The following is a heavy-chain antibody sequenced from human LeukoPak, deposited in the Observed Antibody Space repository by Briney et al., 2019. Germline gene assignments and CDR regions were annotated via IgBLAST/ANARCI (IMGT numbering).Heavy chain of an antibody. J-gene: IGHJ4*02. V-gene: IGHV4-34*01. CDR3: ARGPRATSLQYYFDY. D-gene: IGHD2-2*01. CDR2: INHSGST. Sequence: SETLSLTCAVYGGSFSGYYWSWIRQPPGKGLEWIGEINHSGSTNYNPSLKSRVTISVDTSKNQFSLKLSSVTAADTAVYYCARGPRATSLQYYFDYWGQGTLVTVSS. CDR1: GGSFSGYY.